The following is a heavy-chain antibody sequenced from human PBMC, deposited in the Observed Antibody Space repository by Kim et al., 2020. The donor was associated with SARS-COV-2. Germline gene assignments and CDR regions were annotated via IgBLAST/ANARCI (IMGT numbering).Heavy chain of an antibody. CDR1: GFTFSTYA. D-gene: IGHD3-10*01. CDR2: ISTDGGST. V-gene: IGHV3-23*01. Sequence: GGSLRLSCAASGFTFSTYAMSWVRQVPGKGLEWVSAISTDGGSTYYADSVKGRFTISRDNSRDTLYLQMNSLRAEDTAVYYCAMPLVRGAIWRPSYSYGMVVWGQGTTVTVSS. CDR3: AMPLVRGAIWRPSYSYGMVV. J-gene: IGHJ6*02.